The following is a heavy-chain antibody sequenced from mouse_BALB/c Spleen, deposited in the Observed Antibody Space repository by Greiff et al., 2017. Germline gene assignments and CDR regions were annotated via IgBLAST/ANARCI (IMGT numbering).Heavy chain of an antibody. CDR2: IWGDGST. D-gene: IGHD2-1*01. CDR3: ARDEIYYGNSWFAY. J-gene: IGHJ3*01. V-gene: IGHV2-6-7*01. CDR1: GFSLTGYG. Sequence: VQLVESGPGLVAPSQSLSITCTVSGFSLTGYGVNWVRQPPGKGLEWLGMIWGDGSTDYNSALKSRLSISKDNSKSQVFLKMNSLQTDDTARYYCARDEIYYGNSWFAYWGQGTLVTVSA.